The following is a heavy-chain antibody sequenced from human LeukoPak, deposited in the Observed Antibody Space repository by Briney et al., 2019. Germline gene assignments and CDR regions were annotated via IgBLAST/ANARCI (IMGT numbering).Heavy chain of an antibody. CDR3: AKDGKYYDFWSGSGNNYYMDV. Sequence: GGSLRLSCAASGFTFSSYSMNWVRQAPGKGLEWVSSISSSSSYIYYADSVKGRFTISRDNAKNSLYLQMNSLRAEDTAVYYCAKDGKYYDFWSGSGNNYYMDVWGKGTTVTVSS. CDR1: GFTFSSYS. D-gene: IGHD3-3*01. J-gene: IGHJ6*03. CDR2: ISSSSSYI. V-gene: IGHV3-21*01.